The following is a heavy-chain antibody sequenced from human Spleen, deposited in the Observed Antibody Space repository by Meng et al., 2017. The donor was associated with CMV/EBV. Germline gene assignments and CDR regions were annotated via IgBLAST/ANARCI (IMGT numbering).Heavy chain of an antibody. V-gene: IGHV3-74*03. CDR2: INTDGSRP. J-gene: IGHJ4*02. D-gene: IGHD6-13*01. CDR1: GFTFSGFW. Sequence: GESLKISCAASGFTFSGFWMHWVRQAPGKGLVWVSRINTDGSRPSYADSVKGRFTISRDDSKNTLYLQVNSLRAEDTAIYYCAKGRGSSSDYFDCWGQGTLVTVSS. CDR3: AKGRGSSSDYFDC.